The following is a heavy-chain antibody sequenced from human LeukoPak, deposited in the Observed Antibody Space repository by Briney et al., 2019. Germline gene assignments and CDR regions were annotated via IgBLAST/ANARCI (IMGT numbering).Heavy chain of an antibody. D-gene: IGHD4-17*01. CDR2: IGTMSSTK. J-gene: IGHJ4*02. CDR1: GFTFSSYD. CDR3: ARGKIGYYYGDYDGF. Sequence: PGGSLRLSCAASGFTFSSYDMNWVRQAPGKGLEWVSYIGTMSSTKYYADSVKGRFTISRDNAKNSLYLQMNSLRDEDTAVYYCARGKIGYYYGDYDGFWGQGTLVTVSS. V-gene: IGHV3-48*02.